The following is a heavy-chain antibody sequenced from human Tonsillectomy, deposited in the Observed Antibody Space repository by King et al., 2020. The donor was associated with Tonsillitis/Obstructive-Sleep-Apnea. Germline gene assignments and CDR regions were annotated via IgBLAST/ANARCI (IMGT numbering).Heavy chain of an antibody. CDR1: GFTFSSYW. CDR2: IKQDGSEK. CDR3: AGECTRTISGPFDS. Sequence: VQLVESGGGLVQPGGSLRLSCAVSGFTFSSYWMSWVRRAPGRGLEWVANIKQDGSEKYYVDSVKGRFAISRDNAKNSLYLQMNSLRADDTAVYYCAGECTRTISGPFDSWGQGTLVTVSS. J-gene: IGHJ4*02. D-gene: IGHD1-1*01. V-gene: IGHV3-7*01.